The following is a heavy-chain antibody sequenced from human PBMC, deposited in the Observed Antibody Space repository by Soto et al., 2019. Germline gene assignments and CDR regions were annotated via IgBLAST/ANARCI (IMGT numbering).Heavy chain of an antibody. V-gene: IGHV1-69*06. CDR1: GGTFSSYA. CDR3: ARKVPYYYDSSGQRDAFDI. J-gene: IGHJ3*02. Sequence: SVKVSCKASGGTFSSYAISWVRQAPGQGLEWMGGTIPIFGTANYAQKFQGRVTITADKSTSTAYMELSSLRSEDTAVYYCARKVPYYYDSSGQRDAFDIWGQGTMVTVSS. D-gene: IGHD3-22*01. CDR2: TIPIFGTA.